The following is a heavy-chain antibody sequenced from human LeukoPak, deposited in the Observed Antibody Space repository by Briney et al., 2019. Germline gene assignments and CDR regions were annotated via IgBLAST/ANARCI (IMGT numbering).Heavy chain of an antibody. CDR2: IVVGSGNT. J-gene: IGHJ6*02. Sequence: SVKVSCKASGFTFTSSAMQWVRQARGQRLEWIGRIVVGSGNTNYAQKFQERVTITRDMSTSTAYMELSSLRSEDTAVYYCAAVVVAATHYGMDVWGQGTTVTVSS. CDR1: GFTFTSSA. D-gene: IGHD2-15*01. V-gene: IGHV1-58*02. CDR3: AAVVVAATHYGMDV.